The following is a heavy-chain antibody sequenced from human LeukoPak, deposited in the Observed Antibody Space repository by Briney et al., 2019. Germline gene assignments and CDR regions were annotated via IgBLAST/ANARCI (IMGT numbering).Heavy chain of an antibody. D-gene: IGHD2-21*01. V-gene: IGHV1-8*03. J-gene: IGHJ4*02. CDR1: GYTFTTFSTYE. Sequence: ASVKVSCKASGYTFTTFSTYEINLVRQAPGQGLEWMGWVNPNNGNTEYAEKFQRRVTFTRNTSISTAYMELSSIRSEDTAVYYCAGHPDWDYWGQGSLVTVSS. CDR2: VNPNNGNT. CDR3: AGHPDWDY.